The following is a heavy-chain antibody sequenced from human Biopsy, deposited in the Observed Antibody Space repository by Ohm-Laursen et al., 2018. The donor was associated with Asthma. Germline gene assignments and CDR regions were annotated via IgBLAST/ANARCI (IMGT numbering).Heavy chain of an antibody. D-gene: IGHD6-19*01. V-gene: IGHV3-30-3*01. CDR1: RFTSQ. CDR3: AREGVAGTHIED. J-gene: IGHJ4*02. Sequence: LRLSCAATRFTSQMHWVRQAPGKGLEGVAVISYDGSSIYYADSVKGRFTISRDNSKNTLSLQMNSLTAEDTAVYYCAREGVAGTHIEDWGQGTLVTVSS. CDR2: ISYDGSSI.